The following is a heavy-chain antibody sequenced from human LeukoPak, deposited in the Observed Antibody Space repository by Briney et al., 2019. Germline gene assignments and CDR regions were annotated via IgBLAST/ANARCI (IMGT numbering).Heavy chain of an antibody. D-gene: IGHD6-25*01. J-gene: IGHJ3*01. CDR1: GFTFSSHW. Sequence: GGSLRLSCAASGFTFSSHWMHWVRQAPGEGLVWVSRVNGPGYWTHYAGSGRGRFIISRDNAETTISLQMNNLRAEDTAVYFCAREVFEGQRQSDAFDVWGQGTMVTVSS. CDR3: AREVFEGQRQSDAFDV. V-gene: IGHV3-74*01. CDR2: VNGPGYWT.